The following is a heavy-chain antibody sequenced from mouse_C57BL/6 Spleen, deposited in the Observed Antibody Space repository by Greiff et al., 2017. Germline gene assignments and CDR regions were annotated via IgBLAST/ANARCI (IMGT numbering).Heavy chain of an antibody. D-gene: IGHD1-1*01. CDR1: GYTFTRYW. CDR2: INPSNGGT. J-gene: IGHJ4*01. CDR3: ARSRLYDSNAMDY. V-gene: IGHV1-53*01. Sequence: QVHVKQSGTELVKPGASVKLSCKASGYTFTRYWMHWVKQRPGQGLEWIGNINPSNGGTNYNEKFKSKATLTVDKSSSTAYMQLSSLTSEDSAVYYCARSRLYDSNAMDYWGQGTSVTVSS.